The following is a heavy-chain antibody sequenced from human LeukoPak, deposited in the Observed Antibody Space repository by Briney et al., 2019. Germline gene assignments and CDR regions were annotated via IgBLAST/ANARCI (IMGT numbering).Heavy chain of an antibody. J-gene: IGHJ4*02. V-gene: IGHV4-34*01. CDR1: GGSFSGYY. D-gene: IGHD5-24*01. CDR3: ARGGGYKLRSTFDY. Sequence: KPSETLTLTCAVYGGSFSGYYWSWIRQPPGKGLEWIGEINHSGSTNYNPSLKSRVTISVDTSKNQFSLKLSSVTAADTAVYYCARGGGYKLRSTFDYWGQGTLVTVSS. CDR2: INHSGST.